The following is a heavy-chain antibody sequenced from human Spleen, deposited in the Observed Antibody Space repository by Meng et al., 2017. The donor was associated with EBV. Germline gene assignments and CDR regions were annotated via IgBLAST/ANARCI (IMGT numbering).Heavy chain of an antibody. J-gene: IGHJ4*02. V-gene: IGHV3-74*01. CDR1: GFSFSRYW. CDR2: TNEDGGIT. Sequence: VGSGGASFLPGGSLRLSWLTSGFSFSRYWMHWVRQAPGKGLEWVSRTNEDGGITTYADSVKGRFTISRDNTKNTLYLQMNSLRAEDTGVYFCSKDLVGSDDDWGQGTLVTVSS. D-gene: IGHD6-25*01. CDR3: SKDLVGSDDD.